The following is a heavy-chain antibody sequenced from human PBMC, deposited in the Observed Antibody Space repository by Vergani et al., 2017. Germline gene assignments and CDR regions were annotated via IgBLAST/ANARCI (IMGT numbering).Heavy chain of an antibody. V-gene: IGHV1-2*02. Sequence: QVQLVQSGTEVKKPGASVKVSCKASGYTFNGYYIHWVRQAPGQGLEYMGWIDPNSDGTNYAQKFQGRVTMTRDTSISTAYMELSRLRSDDTAVYYSARGWSGYSTSWYFDFWGQGTLVTVSS. D-gene: IGHD6-13*01. CDR1: GYTFNGYY. J-gene: IGHJ4*02. CDR2: IDPNSDGT. CDR3: ARGWSGYSTSWYFDF.